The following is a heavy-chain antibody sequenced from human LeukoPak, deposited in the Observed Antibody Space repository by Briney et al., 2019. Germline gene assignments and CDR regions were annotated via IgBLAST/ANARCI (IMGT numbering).Heavy chain of an antibody. V-gene: IGHV3-23*01. CDR2: ISGSGNTR. CDR1: GFTFSSYA. CDR3: AKGYTYGFDY. D-gene: IGHD5-18*01. Sequence: GGSLRLSCAASGFTFSSYAMSWVRQAPGKGLEWVSGISGSGNTRYYADSVKGRFTISRDNSKNTLYLQMNGLRAEDTAVYYCAKGYTYGFDYWGQGTLVTVSS. J-gene: IGHJ4*02.